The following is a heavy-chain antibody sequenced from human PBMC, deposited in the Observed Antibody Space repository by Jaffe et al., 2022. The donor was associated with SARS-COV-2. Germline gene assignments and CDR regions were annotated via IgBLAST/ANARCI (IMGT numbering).Heavy chain of an antibody. CDR1: GGSISSYY. Sequence: QVQLQESGPGLVKPSETLSLTCTVSGGSISSYYWSWIRQPPGKGLEWIGYIYYSGSTNYNPSLKSRVTISVDTSKNQFSLKLSSVTAADTAVYYCATSDILTGYWDPWGQGTLVTVSS. V-gene: IGHV4-59*01. CDR3: ATSDILTGYWDP. D-gene: IGHD3-9*01. CDR2: IYYSGST. J-gene: IGHJ5*02.